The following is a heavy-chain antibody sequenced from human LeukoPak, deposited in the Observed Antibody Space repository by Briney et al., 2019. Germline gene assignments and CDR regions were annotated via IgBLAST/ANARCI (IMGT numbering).Heavy chain of an antibody. CDR2: INPNSGGT. Sequence: VASVKVSCKASGYTFTGYYMHWVRQAPGQGLEWMGWINPNSGGTNYAQKFQGRVTMTRDTSISTAYMDLSGLRSDDTAVYYCARGFVVRGVSPIRPPLSGAFHIWGQGTMVTVSS. D-gene: IGHD3-10*01. J-gene: IGHJ3*02. V-gene: IGHV1-2*02. CDR3: ARGFVVRGVSPIRPPLSGAFHI. CDR1: GYTFTGYY.